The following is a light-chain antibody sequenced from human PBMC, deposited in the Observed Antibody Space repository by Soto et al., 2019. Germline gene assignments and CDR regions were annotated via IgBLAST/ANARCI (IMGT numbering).Light chain of an antibody. J-gene: IGLJ1*01. CDR3: QSYDSSLSGYV. CDR2: GNS. V-gene: IGLV1-40*01. Sequence: QSVLTQPPSVSGAPGQRVTISCTGSSSNIGAGYDVHWYHQLPGTSPKVLIYGNSNRPSGVPDRFSGSKSGTSASLATTGLQAEDEADYYCQSYDSSLSGYVFGTGTKVTVL. CDR1: SSNIGAGYD.